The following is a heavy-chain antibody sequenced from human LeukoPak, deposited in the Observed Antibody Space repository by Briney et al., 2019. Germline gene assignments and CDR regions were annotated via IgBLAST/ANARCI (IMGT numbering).Heavy chain of an antibody. J-gene: IGHJ4*02. D-gene: IGHD3-3*01. Sequence: ASVKVSCKASGYTFTGYYMHWVRQAPGQGLEWMGWINPNSGGTNYAQKFQGRVTMTRDTSISTAYMELSRLRSDDTAVYYCARPQHYYDFWSGYPPPTENWGQGTLVTVSS. CDR3: ARPQHYYDFWSGYPPPTEN. CDR1: GYTFTGYY. CDR2: INPNSGGT. V-gene: IGHV1-2*02.